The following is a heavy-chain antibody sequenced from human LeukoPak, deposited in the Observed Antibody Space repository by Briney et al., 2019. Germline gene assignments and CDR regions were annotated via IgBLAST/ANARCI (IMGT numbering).Heavy chain of an antibody. V-gene: IGHV3-23*01. CDR2: ISGSGGST. CDR1: GFTFSSYA. CDR3: AKDFRGIAAAGTLDY. J-gene: IGHJ4*02. Sequence: PGGSLRLSCAASGFTFSSYAMSWVRQAPGKGLEWVSAISGSGGSTYYADSVKGRFTISRGNSKNTLYLQMNSLRAEDTAVYYCAKDFRGIAAAGTLDYWGQGTLVTVSS. D-gene: IGHD6-13*01.